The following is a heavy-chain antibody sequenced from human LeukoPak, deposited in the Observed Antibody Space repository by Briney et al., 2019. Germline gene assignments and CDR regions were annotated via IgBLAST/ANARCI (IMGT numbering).Heavy chain of an antibody. CDR3: ARDQSSSWSSSGWYYFDY. CDR1: GGTFSNYA. V-gene: IGHV1-69*13. Sequence: GASVKVSCXASGGTFSNYAISWVRQAHGQGLEWMGGIIPIFGTANYAQKFQGRVTITADESTSTAYMELSSLRSEDTAVYYCARDQSSSWSSSGWYYFDYWGQGTLVTVSS. D-gene: IGHD6-13*01. J-gene: IGHJ4*02. CDR2: IIPIFGTA.